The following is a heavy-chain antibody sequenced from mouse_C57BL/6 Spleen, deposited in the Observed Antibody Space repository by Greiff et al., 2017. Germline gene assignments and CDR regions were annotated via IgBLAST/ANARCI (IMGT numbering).Heavy chain of an antibody. CDR3: ARYYSNYEGYFDY. V-gene: IGHV1-64*01. D-gene: IGHD2-5*01. Sequence: QVQLQQPGAELVKPGASVKLSCKASGYTFTSYWMHWVKQRPGQGLEWIGMIHPNSGSTNYNEKFKSKATLTVDKSSSTAYMQLSSLTSEDSAVYDCARYYSNYEGYFDYWGQGTTLTVSS. J-gene: IGHJ2*01. CDR1: GYTFTSYW. CDR2: IHPNSGST.